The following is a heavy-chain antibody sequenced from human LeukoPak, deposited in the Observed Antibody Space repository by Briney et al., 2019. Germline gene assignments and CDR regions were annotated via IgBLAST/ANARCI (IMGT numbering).Heavy chain of an antibody. CDR2: IIPYFGTS. Sequence: ASVKVSCKASGVTFSRLVVSWVRQAPGQGLEWMGQIIPYFGTSNYAQNFQGRVTLTADEATNTAHMELNRLRSDDTAVYYCTRDGGDYGASGSYPDYWGQGTLVTVSS. J-gene: IGHJ4*02. V-gene: IGHV1-69*13. CDR3: TRDGGDYGASGSYPDY. D-gene: IGHD3-10*01. CDR1: GVTFSRLV.